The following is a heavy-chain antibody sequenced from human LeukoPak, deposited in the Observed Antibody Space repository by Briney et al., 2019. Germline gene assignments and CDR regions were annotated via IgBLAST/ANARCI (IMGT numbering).Heavy chain of an antibody. Sequence: GGSLRLSCAASGFTFSDYYMSWIRQAPGKGLEWVSSISSSGDYIYYADSVKGRFTISRDNAKNSLYLEMNSLRAEDTAVYYCARVAYGDDGVDYWGQGTLVTVSS. V-gene: IGHV3-11*04. CDR2: ISSSGDYI. CDR1: GFTFSDYY. D-gene: IGHD4-17*01. J-gene: IGHJ4*02. CDR3: ARVAYGDDGVDY.